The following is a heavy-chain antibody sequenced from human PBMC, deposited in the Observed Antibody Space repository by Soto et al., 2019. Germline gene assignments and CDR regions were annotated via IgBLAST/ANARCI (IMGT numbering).Heavy chain of an antibody. CDR3: AKDAHNGSCYWDV. D-gene: IGHD2-15*01. CDR1: GFTLSGSA. Sequence: GGSLRLSCAASGFTLSGSAMTWVRQAPGKWLEYVSSITSSGSEAFHADSVKGRFAMSRDNSKNMVYLQMNSLRVEDTCVYYCAKDAHNGSCYWDVWGQGGLVIVSS. J-gene: IGHJ4*03. V-gene: IGHV3-23*01. CDR2: ITSSGSEA.